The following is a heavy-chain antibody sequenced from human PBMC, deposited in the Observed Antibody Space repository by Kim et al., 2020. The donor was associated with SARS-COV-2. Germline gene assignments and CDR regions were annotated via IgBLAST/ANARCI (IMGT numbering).Heavy chain of an antibody. Sequence: ASVKVSCKASGYTFTSYAMNWLRQAPGQGLEWMGWINTNTGNPTSAPGFTGRFAFSLDTSVSTAYLQISSLTAEDTAVYYCARDPNPQWLASDGMDVWGQ. V-gene: IGHV7-4-1*02. J-gene: IGHJ6*02. CDR1: GYTFTSYA. D-gene: IGHD6-19*01. CDR2: INTNTGNP. CDR3: ARDPNPQWLASDGMDV.